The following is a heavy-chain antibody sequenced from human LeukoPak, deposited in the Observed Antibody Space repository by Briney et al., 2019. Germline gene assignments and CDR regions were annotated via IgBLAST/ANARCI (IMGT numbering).Heavy chain of an antibody. Sequence: PGGSLRLSCAASGFTFSSYWMSWVRQAPGKGLEWVANIKQDGSEKYYVDSVKGRFTISRDNAKNSLYLQMNSLRAEGTAVYYCARDLLLGRRGCSGGSCPRPFKYYYYYYGMDVWGQGTTVTVSS. CDR3: ARDLLLGRRGCSGGSCPRPFKYYYYYYGMDV. V-gene: IGHV3-7*01. J-gene: IGHJ6*02. D-gene: IGHD2-15*01. CDR2: IKQDGSEK. CDR1: GFTFSSYW.